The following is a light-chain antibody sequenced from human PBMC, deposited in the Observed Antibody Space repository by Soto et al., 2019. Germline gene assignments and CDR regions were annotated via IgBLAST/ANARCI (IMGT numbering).Light chain of an antibody. J-gene: IGKJ4*02. V-gene: IGKV3-15*01. CDR3: PQYNVWPLT. CDR1: QSVSSN. CDR2: VAS. Sequence: EIVMTQSPATLSVSPGERATLSCRASQSVSSNLAWYQQKPGQTPKLLIYVASTRATGIPARFSGSGSGTEFTLTISSRQSEDFAVYYCPQYNVWPLTCGGGPKVEFK.